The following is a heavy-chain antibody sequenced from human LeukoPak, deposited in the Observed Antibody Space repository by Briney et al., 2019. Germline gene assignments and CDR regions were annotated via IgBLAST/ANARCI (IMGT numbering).Heavy chain of an antibody. CDR2: INHSGST. J-gene: IGHJ5*02. CDR1: GGSFSGYY. V-gene: IGHV4-34*01. Sequence: SETLSLTCAVYGGSFSGYYWSWIRQPPGKGLEWIGEINHSGSTNYNPSLESRVTISVDTSKNQFSLKLSSVTAADTAVYYCARGQGSSSNWFDPWGQGTLVTVSS. CDR3: ARGQGSSSNWFDP. D-gene: IGHD6-13*01.